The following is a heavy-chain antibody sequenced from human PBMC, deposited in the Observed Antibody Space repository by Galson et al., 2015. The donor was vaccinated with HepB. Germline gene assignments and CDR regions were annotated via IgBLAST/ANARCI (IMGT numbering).Heavy chain of an antibody. J-gene: IGHJ4*02. CDR3: ARAKGFSDY. CDR2: ISAYNGNT. Sequence: SVKVSCKASGYTFTSYGISWVRQAPGQGLEWMGWISAYNGNTNYAQKLQGRVTMTRDTSTSTVYMELSSLRSEDTAVYYCARAKGFSDYWGQGTLVTVSS. CDR1: GYTFTSYG. V-gene: IGHV1-18*04.